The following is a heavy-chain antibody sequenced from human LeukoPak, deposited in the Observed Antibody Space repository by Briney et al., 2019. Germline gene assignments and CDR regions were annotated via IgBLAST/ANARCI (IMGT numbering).Heavy chain of an antibody. V-gene: IGHV4-30-4*01. CDR3: AREPMVRGIISRAFDV. Sequence: SETLSLTCTVSGGSISSGDYYCSWIRQPPGKGLEWIGYIYYSGSTYYNPSLKSRVTISVDTSKNQFSLKLSSVTAADTAVYYCAREPMVRGIISRAFDVWGQGTVVTVSS. J-gene: IGHJ3*01. D-gene: IGHD3-10*01. CDR2: IYYSGST. CDR1: GGSISSGDYY.